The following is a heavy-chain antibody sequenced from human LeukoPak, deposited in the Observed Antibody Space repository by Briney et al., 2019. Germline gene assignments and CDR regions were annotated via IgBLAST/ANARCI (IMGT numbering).Heavy chain of an antibody. CDR2: ISWNSGSI. Sequence: GGSPRLSCAASGFTFDDYAMHWVRQAPGKGLEWVSGISWNSGSIGYADSVKGRFTISRDNAKNSLYLQMNSLRAEDMALYYCAKDKNTYYYGSGSLFDVWGKGTTVTVSS. V-gene: IGHV3-9*03. CDR3: AKDKNTYYYGSGSLFDV. CDR1: GFTFDDYA. J-gene: IGHJ6*04. D-gene: IGHD3-10*01.